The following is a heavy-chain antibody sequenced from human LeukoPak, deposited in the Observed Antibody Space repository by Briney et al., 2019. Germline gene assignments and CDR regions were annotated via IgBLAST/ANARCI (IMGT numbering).Heavy chain of an antibody. J-gene: IGHJ3*02. CDR1: GGSISSYY. CDR2: IYYSGST. D-gene: IGHD5-24*01. V-gene: IGHV4-59*01. Sequence: SETLSLTCTVSGGSISSYYWSWIRQPPGKGLEWIGYIYYSGSTNYNPSLKSRVTISVDTSKNQFSLKLSSVTAADTAVYYCARATAGDAFDIWGQGTMVTVFS. CDR3: ARATAGDAFDI.